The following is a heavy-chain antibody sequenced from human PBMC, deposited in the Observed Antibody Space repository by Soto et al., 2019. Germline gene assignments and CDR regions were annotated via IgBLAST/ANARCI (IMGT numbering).Heavy chain of an antibody. CDR3: ARRWGRTFAY. CDR1: GGSISSYY. CDR2: IYYSGST. D-gene: IGHD1-26*01. V-gene: IGHV4-59*08. J-gene: IGHJ4*02. Sequence: QVQLQESGPGLVKPSETLSLTCTVSGGSISSYYWSWIQQPPGKGLEWIGYIYYSGSTNYNPSLKSRVTISVDTSKNQFSLKLSSVTAADTAVYYCARRWGRTFAYWGQGTLVTVSS.